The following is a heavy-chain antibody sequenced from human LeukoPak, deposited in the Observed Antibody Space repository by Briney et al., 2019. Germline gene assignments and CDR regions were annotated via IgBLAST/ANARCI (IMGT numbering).Heavy chain of an antibody. D-gene: IGHD2-8*01. J-gene: IGHJ4*02. CDR3: ASTNSLDN. CDR1: GFTFSNYW. CDR2: IKQDGSAK. Sequence: GGSLRLSCAASGFTFSNYWMNWVRQAPGKGLEWVANIKQDGSAKFYVDSVKGRFTISRDNAKNSLYLQMNSLSVDDTAVYYCASTNSLDNWGQGTLVTVSS. V-gene: IGHV3-7*01.